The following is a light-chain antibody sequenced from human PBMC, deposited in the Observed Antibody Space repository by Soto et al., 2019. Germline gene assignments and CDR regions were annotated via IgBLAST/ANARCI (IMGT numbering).Light chain of an antibody. J-gene: IGKJ5*01. Sequence: EIVLTQSPATLSLSPGERATLSCRAGQSVSRYLAWYQQRPGQAPRLLIYDASDMAPGIPARFSGSGSGTDFTLTISSLEPEDFAVYYCQQRYNWITFGQGTRLEIK. CDR2: DAS. V-gene: IGKV3-11*01. CDR1: QSVSRY. CDR3: QQRYNWIT.